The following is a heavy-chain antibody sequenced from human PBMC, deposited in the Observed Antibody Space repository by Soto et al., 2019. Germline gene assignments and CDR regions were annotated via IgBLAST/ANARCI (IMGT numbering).Heavy chain of an antibody. CDR2: IWYYGSNK. V-gene: IGHV3-33*01. D-gene: IGHD3-10*01. J-gene: IGHJ4*02. CDR3: ARDGYGSGSYYIDY. CDR1: GFTFSSYG. Sequence: QVQLVESGGGVVQPGRSLRLSCAASGFTFSSYGMHWVRQAPGKGLEWVAVIWYYGSNKYYADSVKGRFTISRDNSKNTLYLQMNSLRAEDTAVYYCARDGYGSGSYYIDYWGQGTLVTVSS.